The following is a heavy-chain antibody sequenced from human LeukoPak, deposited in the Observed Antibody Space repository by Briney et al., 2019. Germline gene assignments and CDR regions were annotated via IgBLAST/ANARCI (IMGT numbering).Heavy chain of an antibody. Sequence: GGSLRLSCAASGFTFHDYGMTWVRQAPGKGLEWVSGINWNGDNITYAASVKGRFTISRDNAKNSLYLQMNSLRAEDTALYYCARDVTGYSSSWYDEGNYYSYMDVWGKGTTVTVSS. V-gene: IGHV3-20*04. CDR3: ARDVTGYSSSWYDEGNYYSYMDV. CDR1: GFTFHDYG. D-gene: IGHD6-13*01. CDR2: INWNGDNI. J-gene: IGHJ6*03.